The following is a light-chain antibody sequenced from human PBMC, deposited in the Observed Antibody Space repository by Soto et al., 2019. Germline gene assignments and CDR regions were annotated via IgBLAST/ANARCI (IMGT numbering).Light chain of an antibody. J-gene: IGLJ2*01. CDR2: EDN. V-gene: IGLV6-57*04. Sequence: NFILTQPHSVSESPGKTVTISCTRSSGSIASNYVQWYQQRPGSAPTPVIYEDNERPSGVPDRFSGSIDSSSNSASLTISGLKTHDEADYYCQSYHSGNVVFGGGTKLTVL. CDR1: SGSIASNY. CDR3: QSYHSGNVV.